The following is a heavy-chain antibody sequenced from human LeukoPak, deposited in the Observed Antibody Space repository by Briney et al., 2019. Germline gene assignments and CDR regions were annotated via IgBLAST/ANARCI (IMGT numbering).Heavy chain of an antibody. V-gene: IGHV3-53*01. CDR3: ARDGMGIAAAYFYYMDV. D-gene: IGHD6-13*01. CDR2: IYSGGST. CDR1: GFTVSSNY. Sequence: GGSLRLSCAASGFTVSSNYMSWVRQAPGKGLEWVSVIYSGGSTYYADSVKGRFTISRDNSKNTLYLQMNSLRAEDTAVYYCARDGMGIAAAYFYYMDVWGKGTTVTVSS. J-gene: IGHJ6*03.